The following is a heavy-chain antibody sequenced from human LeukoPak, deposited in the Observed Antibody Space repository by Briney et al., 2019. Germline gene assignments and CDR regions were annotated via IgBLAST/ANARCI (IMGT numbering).Heavy chain of an antibody. CDR1: GFTFSSYW. J-gene: IGHJ4*02. Sequence: TGGSLRLSCAASGFTFSSYWMTWVRQAPGKGLEWVANIKQGGSEKYHVDPVKGRFTISRDNAKNSLYLQMNSLRAEDTAVYYCARVRGDYNFDYWGQGTLVTVSS. V-gene: IGHV3-7*01. D-gene: IGHD4-17*01. CDR2: IKQGGSEK. CDR3: ARVRGDYNFDY.